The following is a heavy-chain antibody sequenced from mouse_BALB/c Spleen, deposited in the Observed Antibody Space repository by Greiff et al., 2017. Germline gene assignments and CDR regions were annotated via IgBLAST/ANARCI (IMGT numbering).Heavy chain of an antibody. CDR3: AREDYYGSSYVGDFDY. CDR1: GYTFTSYV. Sequence: VQLKQSGPELVKPGASVKMSCKASGYTFTSYVMHWVKQKPGQGLEWIGYINPYNDGTKYNEKFKGKATLTSDKSSSTAYMELSSLTSEDSAVYYCAREDYYGSSYVGDFDYWGQGTTLTVSS. CDR2: INPYNDGT. J-gene: IGHJ2*01. V-gene: IGHV1-14*01. D-gene: IGHD1-1*01.